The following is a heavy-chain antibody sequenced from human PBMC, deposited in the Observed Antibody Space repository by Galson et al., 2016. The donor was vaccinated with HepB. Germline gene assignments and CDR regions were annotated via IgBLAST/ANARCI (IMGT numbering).Heavy chain of an antibody. V-gene: IGHV3-30*18. D-gene: IGHD2/OR15-2a*01. CDR1: GFTFNKYG. CDR3: AKRHEYCPPVGCSVDY. Sequence: SLRLSCAASGFTFNKYGMHWVRQAPGKGLEWVAADSVHGGRKWYADSAKGRFTISRDNPNNMLFLQMSSLRADDTAVYYCAKRHEYCPPVGCSVDYWGQGTLVSVSS. CDR2: DSVHGGRK. J-gene: IGHJ4*02.